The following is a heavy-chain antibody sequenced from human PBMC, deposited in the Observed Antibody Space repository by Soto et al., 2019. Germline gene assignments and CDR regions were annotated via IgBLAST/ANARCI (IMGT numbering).Heavy chain of an antibody. D-gene: IGHD3-9*01. Sequence: GGSLRLSCVVSGFTFSNFAMSWVRQAPGKGLEWVSTLTGSSGVTYYADSVKGRFAISRDNSRNTLSLQMNSLTAEDTAVYYCAKGGATYGLLTHDYWGQGTRVTVSS. CDR1: GFTFSNFA. CDR3: AKGGATYGLLTHDY. V-gene: IGHV3-23*01. J-gene: IGHJ4*02. CDR2: LTGSSGVT.